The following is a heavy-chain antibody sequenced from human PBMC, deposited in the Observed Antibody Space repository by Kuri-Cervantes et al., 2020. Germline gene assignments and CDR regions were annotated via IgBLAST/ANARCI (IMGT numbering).Heavy chain of an antibody. CDR1: GFTFSSYG. V-gene: IGHV3-30*18. Sequence: GGSLRLSCAASGFTFSSYGMHWVRQAPGKGLEWVAVISYDGSNKYYADSVKGRFTISRDSSKNTLYLQMNSLRAEDTAVYYCAKDLMIVVEYYFDYWGQGTLVTVSS. CDR3: AKDLMIVVEYYFDY. J-gene: IGHJ4*02. D-gene: IGHD3-22*01. CDR2: ISYDGSNK.